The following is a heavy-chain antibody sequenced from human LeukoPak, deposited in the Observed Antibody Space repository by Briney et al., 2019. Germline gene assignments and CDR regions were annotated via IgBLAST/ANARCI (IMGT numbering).Heavy chain of an antibody. CDR2: INPNSGGT. V-gene: IGHV1-2*02. CDR1: GYTFTGYY. Sequence: ASVKVSCKASGYTFTGYYMHWVRQAPGQGLEWMGWINPNSGGTNCAQKFQGRVTMTRDTSISTAYMELSRLRSDDTAVYYCAREVVVVVPAAMGGYYYMDVWGKGTTVTVSS. D-gene: IGHD2-2*01. J-gene: IGHJ6*03. CDR3: AREVVVVVPAAMGGYYYMDV.